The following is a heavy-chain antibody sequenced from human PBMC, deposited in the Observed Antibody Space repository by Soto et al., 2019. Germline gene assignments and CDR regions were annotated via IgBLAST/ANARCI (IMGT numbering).Heavy chain of an antibody. V-gene: IGHV3-9*01. D-gene: IGHD3-16*01. Sequence: PGASLRLSCAASGFTFDDYAMHWVRQAPGKGLEWVSGISWNSGSIGYADSVKGRFTISRDNAKNSLYLQMNSLRAEDTALYYCAKDLFGRLNYYFDYWGQGTLVTVSS. J-gene: IGHJ4*02. CDR2: ISWNSGSI. CDR3: AKDLFGRLNYYFDY. CDR1: GFTFDDYA.